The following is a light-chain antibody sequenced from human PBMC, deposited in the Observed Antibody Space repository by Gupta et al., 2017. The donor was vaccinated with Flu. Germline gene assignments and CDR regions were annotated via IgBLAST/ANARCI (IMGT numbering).Light chain of an antibody. Sequence: QSALTQPASVSWSPGQSITISCTGTSSDVGGYNYVSWYQQHPAKAPKLMIYEVSKRPSGVSNRFSGSKSGNTASLTISGLQAEDEADYYCSSYTSSSTLVFGGGTKLTGL. CDR3: SSYTSSSTLV. V-gene: IGLV2-14*01. J-gene: IGLJ2*01. CDR2: EVS. CDR1: SSDVGGYNY.